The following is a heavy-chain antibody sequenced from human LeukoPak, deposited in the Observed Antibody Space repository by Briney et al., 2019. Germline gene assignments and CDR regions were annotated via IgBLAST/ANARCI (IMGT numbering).Heavy chain of an antibody. CDR2: IRWNSGSI. J-gene: IGHJ2*01. CDR3: TKDVFDFGGYFEL. V-gene: IGHV3-9*01. D-gene: IGHD3-16*01. CDR1: GFIFEDYA. Sequence: PGGSLRLSCAASGFIFEDYAMHWLRQAPGKGLEWVSGIRWNSGSIGYADSVKGRFTISRDNAKNSLYLQMNSLRTEDTAFYYCTKDVFDFGGYFELWGRGTLVTVSS.